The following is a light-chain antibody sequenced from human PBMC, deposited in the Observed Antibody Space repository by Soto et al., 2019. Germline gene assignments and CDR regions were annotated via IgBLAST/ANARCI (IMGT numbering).Light chain of an antibody. J-gene: IGKJ3*01. CDR1: QGISSY. V-gene: IGKV1-8*01. Sequence: AIRMTQSPSSLSASTGDRVTITCRASQGISSYLAWYQQKPGKAPKLLIYAASTLQSGVPSRFSGSGSGTDFSLTISCLQSEHFATYYCQQYYSYPLTFGPGTKVDIK. CDR2: AAS. CDR3: QQYYSYPLT.